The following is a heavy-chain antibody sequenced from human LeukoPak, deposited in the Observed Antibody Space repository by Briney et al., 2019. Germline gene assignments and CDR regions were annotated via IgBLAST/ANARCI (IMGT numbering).Heavy chain of an antibody. CDR3: ARDGTDIVVVPAAQKGVNWFDP. CDR1: GFTFSSYA. Sequence: GRSLRLSCVAPGFTFSSYAMHWVRQAPGKGLEWVAVISYDGSNKYYADSVKGRFTISRDNSKNTLYLQMNSLRAEDTAVYYCARDGTDIVVVPAAQKGVNWFDPWGQGTLVTVSS. V-gene: IGHV3-30*04. D-gene: IGHD2-2*01. J-gene: IGHJ5*02. CDR2: ISYDGSNK.